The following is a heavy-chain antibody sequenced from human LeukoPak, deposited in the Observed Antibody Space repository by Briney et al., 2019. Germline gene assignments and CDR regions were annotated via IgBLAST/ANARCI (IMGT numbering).Heavy chain of an antibody. D-gene: IGHD3/OR15-3a*01. V-gene: IGHV3-69-1*02. CDR2: ISRRGVI. CDR3: ARDMDSDTRDY. J-gene: IGHJ4*02. CDR1: GPAFFTHN. Sequence: PGGSLRLSCAASGPAFFTHNFHWVRQAPGKGLEWVAFISRRGVIHYADSVKGRFTISRDNANDSLFLQMNSLRVEDTALYCFARDMDSDTRDYWGQGTLVIVSS.